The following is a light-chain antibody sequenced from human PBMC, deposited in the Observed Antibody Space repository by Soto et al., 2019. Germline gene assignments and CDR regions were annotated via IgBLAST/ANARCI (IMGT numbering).Light chain of an antibody. CDR1: SSNIGSNI. V-gene: IGLV1-44*01. CDR3: SAWDDSLKGLL. Sequence: QSVLTQPPSASGTPGQRVTISCSGSSSNIGSNIVSWYRQLPGTAPKLLIYNNNHRPSGVSDRFSGSKSGTSASLAISGLQFEDEAEYFCSAWDDSLKGLLFGGGTKLTVL. J-gene: IGLJ3*02. CDR2: NNN.